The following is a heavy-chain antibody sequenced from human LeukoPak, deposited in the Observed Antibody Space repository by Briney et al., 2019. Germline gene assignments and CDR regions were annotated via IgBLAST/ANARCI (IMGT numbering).Heavy chain of an antibody. CDR1: GFTFSSYG. V-gene: IGHV3-33*01. J-gene: IGHJ4*02. CDR3: ARESPWSIHVPGGY. CDR2: IWYDGSNK. Sequence: GGSLRLSSAASGFTFSSYGMHWVRQAPGKGLEWVAVIWYDGSNKYCADSVKGRFTISRDNSKNTLYLQMNSLRAEDTAVYYCARESPWSIHVPGGYWGQGTLVTVSS. D-gene: IGHD2-15*01.